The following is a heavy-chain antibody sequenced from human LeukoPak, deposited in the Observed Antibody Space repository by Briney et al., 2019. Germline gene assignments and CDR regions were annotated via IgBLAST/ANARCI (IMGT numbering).Heavy chain of an antibody. J-gene: IGHJ4*02. CDR3: AKGYSYGLDYFDY. CDR1: GFTFSSYA. D-gene: IGHD5-18*01. CDR2: ISGSGGST. V-gene: IGHV3-23*01. Sequence: PGGSLRLSCAASGFTFSSYAMSWVRQAPGKGLEWVSAISGSGGSTYYADSVKGRFTISRDNSKNTLYLQMSSLRAEDTAVYYCAKGYSYGLDYFDYWGQGTLVTVSS.